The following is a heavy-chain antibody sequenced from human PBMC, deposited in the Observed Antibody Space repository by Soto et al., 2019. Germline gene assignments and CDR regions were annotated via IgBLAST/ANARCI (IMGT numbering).Heavy chain of an antibody. CDR3: ARQEGPWLVRLRGYFAY. V-gene: IGHV4-34*01. CDR1: GGSFSGYY. D-gene: IGHD6-19*01. Sequence: SKTLSLTCAVYGGSFSGYYWSWIRQPPGKGLEWIGEINHSGSTYYNPSLKSRVTISVDTSKNQFSLKLSSVTAADTAVYYCARQEGPWLVRLRGYFAYWGQGTLVTVSS. CDR2: INHSGST. J-gene: IGHJ4*02.